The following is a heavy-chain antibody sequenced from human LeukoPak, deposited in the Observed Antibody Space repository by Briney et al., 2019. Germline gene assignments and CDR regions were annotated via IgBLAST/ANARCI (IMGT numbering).Heavy chain of an antibody. J-gene: IGHJ4*02. Sequence: SETLSLTCTVSGGSISSSSYYWGWIRQPPGKGLEWIGSIYYSGSTYYNPSLKSRVTISVDTSKNQFSLKLSSVTAADTAVYYCARWSIYYYGSGSYSPSFDYWGQGTLVTVSS. CDR1: GGSISSSSYY. CDR3: ARWSIYYYGSGSYSPSFDY. D-gene: IGHD3-10*01. V-gene: IGHV4-39*07. CDR2: IYYSGST.